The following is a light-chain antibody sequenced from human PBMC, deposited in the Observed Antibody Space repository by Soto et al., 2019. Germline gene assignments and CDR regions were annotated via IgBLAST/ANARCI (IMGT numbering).Light chain of an antibody. V-gene: IGKV3-20*01. CDR2: DAS. J-gene: IGKJ1*01. CDR3: QQYGSAPRT. CDR1: QSVSSDS. Sequence: EIVLTQSPGTLSLSPGERAILSCRASQSVSSDSLAWYRQKPGQAPRLLVYDASSRATGIPDRFSGSGSGTDFTLTISRLEPEDFAVYYCQQYGSAPRTFXXGT.